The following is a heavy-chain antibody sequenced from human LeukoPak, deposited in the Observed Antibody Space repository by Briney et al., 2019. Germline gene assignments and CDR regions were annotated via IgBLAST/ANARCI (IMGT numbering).Heavy chain of an antibody. CDR2: INPNSGGT. V-gene: IGHV1-2*04. D-gene: IGHD4-17*01. Sequence: ASVKVSCKASGYTFTGYYMHWVRQAPGQGLEWMGWINPNSGGTNYAQKFQGWVAMTRDTSISTAYMELCRLRSDDTAVYYCAREDGDYVSQYYFDYWGQGTLVTVSS. CDR3: AREDGDYVSQYYFDY. CDR1: GYTFTGYY. J-gene: IGHJ4*02.